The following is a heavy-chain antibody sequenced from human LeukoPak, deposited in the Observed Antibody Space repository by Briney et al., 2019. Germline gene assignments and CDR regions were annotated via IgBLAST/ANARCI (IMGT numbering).Heavy chain of an antibody. CDR3: TDDSHYFASD. J-gene: IGHJ4*02. CDR2: IYSGGST. Sequence: GGSLRLSCAASGFTVSSNYMSWVRQAPGKGLEWVSVIYSGGSTYYADSVKGRFTISRDNSKNTLYLQMNSLRAEDTAVYYCTDDSHYFASDWGQGTLVSVSS. D-gene: IGHD3-10*01. CDR1: GFTVSSNY. V-gene: IGHV3-66*01.